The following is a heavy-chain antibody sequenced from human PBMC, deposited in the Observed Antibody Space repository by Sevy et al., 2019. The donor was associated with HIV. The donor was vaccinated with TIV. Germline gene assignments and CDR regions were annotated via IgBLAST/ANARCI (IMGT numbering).Heavy chain of an antibody. V-gene: IGHV1-24*01. CDR3: VIGDTPRLTGSGSRFKDQSLNYFEF. CDR1: RYTLSEVS. D-gene: IGHD6-13*01. Sequence: ASVKVSCNVPRYTLSEVSMHWVRQAPGKGLEWMGGFVPEDGEIVFAQKFQGIVTVAEDTLTDTAYLEVTNLRSEDTATYFCVIGDTPRLTGSGSRFKDQSLNYFEFWGQGTLVTVSS. CDR2: FVPEDGEI. J-gene: IGHJ4*02.